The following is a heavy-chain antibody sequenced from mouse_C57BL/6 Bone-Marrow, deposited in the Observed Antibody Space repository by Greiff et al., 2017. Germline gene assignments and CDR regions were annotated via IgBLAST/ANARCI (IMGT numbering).Heavy chain of an antibody. CDR3: ARDYYGSSYEDYFDY. J-gene: IGHJ2*01. V-gene: IGHV1-55*01. CDR1: GYTFTSYW. D-gene: IGHD1-1*01. CDR2: IYPGSGST. Sequence: QVQLQQPGAELVKPGASVKMSCKASGYTFTSYWITWVKQRPGQGLEWIGDIYPGSGSTNYNEQFKSKATLTVATSSSTAYMQLSSLTSEDSAVYYCARDYYGSSYEDYFDYWGQGTTLTVSS.